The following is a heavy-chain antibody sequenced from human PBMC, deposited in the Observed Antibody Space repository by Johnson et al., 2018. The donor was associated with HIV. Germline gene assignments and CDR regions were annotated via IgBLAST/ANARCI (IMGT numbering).Heavy chain of an antibody. CDR2: ISYDGGNK. CDR1: GFTFSSYA. V-gene: IGHV3-30*04. J-gene: IGHJ3*02. Sequence: QVQLVESGGGVVQPGRSLRLSCPASGFTFSSYAMHWVRQAPGKGLEWVAVISYDGGNKYYADSVKGRFTISRDNSKNTLYLQMNSLRAEDTAVYYCARVRPNPTVTTRGAAFDIWGQGTMVTVSS. CDR3: ARVRPNPTVTTRGAAFDI. D-gene: IGHD4-17*01.